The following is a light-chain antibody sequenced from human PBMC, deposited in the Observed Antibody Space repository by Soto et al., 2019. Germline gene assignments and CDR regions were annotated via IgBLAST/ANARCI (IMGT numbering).Light chain of an antibody. J-gene: IGKJ1*01. Sequence: DIVMTQSPLSLPVTPGEPASISCRSSQSLQHSNGYNYLDWYLQKPGQSPQLLIYLGSNRASGVSDRLSGSGSGTDCTLKISRVEAEDVGLYYCMHGLQTPRFGQGTKVVSK. CDR2: LGS. CDR3: MHGLQTPR. CDR1: QSLQHSNGYNY. V-gene: IGKV2-28*01.